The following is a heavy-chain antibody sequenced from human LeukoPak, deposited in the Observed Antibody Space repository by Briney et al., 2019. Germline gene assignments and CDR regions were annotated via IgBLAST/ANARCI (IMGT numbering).Heavy chain of an antibody. Sequence: RRASVKVSCTASGYTFLGYFMHWLRQSPGQGLEWLGWINPDKDDTSYAPKFQGRVTMTRDTSTNTAYMELSSLTSDDTAIYYCARGRIGLAGTNFYYWGRGTLVTVSS. D-gene: IGHD1-1*01. V-gene: IGHV1-2*02. CDR2: INPDKDDT. CDR1: GYTFLGYF. J-gene: IGHJ4*02. CDR3: ARGRIGLAGTNFYY.